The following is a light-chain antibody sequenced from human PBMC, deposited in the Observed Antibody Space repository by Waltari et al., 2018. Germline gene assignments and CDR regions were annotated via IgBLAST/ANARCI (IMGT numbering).Light chain of an antibody. CDR3: AAWDDSLKGVL. CDR1: RSNIGNNA. Sequence: QSVLTQTPSVSEAPRQRVTISCSGSRSNIGNNAVNWYQQVPGKAPKLLVFADDLPPSVVSDQFSGSKSGTSASLAISGLRSEDEGVYFCAAWDDSLKGVLFGGGTKLTVL. CDR2: ADD. J-gene: IGLJ2*01. V-gene: IGLV1-36*01.